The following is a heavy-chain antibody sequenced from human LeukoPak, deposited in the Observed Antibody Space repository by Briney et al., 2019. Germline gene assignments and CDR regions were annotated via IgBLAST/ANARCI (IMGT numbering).Heavy chain of an antibody. CDR1: GGTFSSYA. V-gene: IGHV1-69*04. Sequence: SVKVSCKASGGTFSSYAISWVRRAPGQGLEWMGRIIPIFGIANYAQKFQGRVTITADKSTSTAYMELSSLRSEDTAVYYCARDLGPTVTSPRGNWFDPWGQGTLVTVSS. J-gene: IGHJ5*02. CDR2: IIPIFGIA. CDR3: ARDLGPTVTSPRGNWFDP. D-gene: IGHD4-17*01.